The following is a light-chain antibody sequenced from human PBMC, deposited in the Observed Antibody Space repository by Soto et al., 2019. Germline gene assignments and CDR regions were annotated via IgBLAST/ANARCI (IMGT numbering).Light chain of an antibody. CDR1: QSVLDTSNKANY. CDR3: QQFFRIPLT. V-gene: IGKV4-1*01. Sequence: EIVMTQSPDSLSLSLGERATFNCKSSQSVLDTSNKANYLAWYQQKPGQSPKLLIYWGSTRQSGVPDRFSGTGSGTDFTLTIASLQAEDGAVYYCQQFFRIPLTFGGGTKVEIK. J-gene: IGKJ4*01. CDR2: WGS.